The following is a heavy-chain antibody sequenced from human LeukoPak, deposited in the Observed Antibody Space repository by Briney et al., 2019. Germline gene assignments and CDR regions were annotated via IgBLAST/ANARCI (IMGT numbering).Heavy chain of an antibody. CDR3: AKAARITIFGVVIHPFDY. J-gene: IGHJ4*02. CDR2: ISGSGGST. V-gene: IGHV3-23*01. D-gene: IGHD3-3*01. Sequence: QSGGSLRLSCAASGFTFSSYAMSWVRQAPGKGLEWVSAISGSGGSTYYADSVKGRFTISRDNSKNTLYLQMNGLRAEDTAVYYCAKAARITIFGVVIHPFDYWGQGTLVTVSS. CDR1: GFTFSSYA.